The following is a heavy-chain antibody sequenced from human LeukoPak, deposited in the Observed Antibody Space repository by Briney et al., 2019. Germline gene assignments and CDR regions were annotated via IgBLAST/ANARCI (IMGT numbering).Heavy chain of an antibody. CDR1: GLTFNNYA. D-gene: IGHD3-22*01. V-gene: IGHV3-21*01. J-gene: IGHJ4*02. Sequence: GGSLRLSCAVSGLTFNNYAMNWVRQSPGKGLEWVSSISGDSTDIYYADSLMGRSTISRDNAKNSLYLQINSLRAEDTAIYYCARRGYSDSSGYGYWGQGTLVTVSS. CDR3: ARRGYSDSSGYGY. CDR2: ISGDSTDI.